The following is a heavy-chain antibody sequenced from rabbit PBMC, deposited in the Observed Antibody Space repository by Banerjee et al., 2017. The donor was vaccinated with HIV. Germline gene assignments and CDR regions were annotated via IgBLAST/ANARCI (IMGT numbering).Heavy chain of an antibody. CDR1: GFDFSSYG. Sequence: QEQLVESGGGPVQPGGSLKLSCKASGFDFSSYGVSWVRQAPGKGLEWIGYIDPVFRSTYYASWVNGRFTISSHNAQNTLYLQLNSLTAADTATYFCVSYDDYGDRNLWGPGTLVTVS. D-gene: IGHD2-1*01. CDR2: IDPVFRST. J-gene: IGHJ4*01. CDR3: VSYDDYGDRNL. V-gene: IGHV1S47*01.